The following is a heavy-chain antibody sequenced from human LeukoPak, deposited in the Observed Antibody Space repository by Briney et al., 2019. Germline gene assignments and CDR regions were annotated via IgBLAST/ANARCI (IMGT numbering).Heavy chain of an antibody. V-gene: IGHV3-53*01. Sequence: GGSLRLSCAASGFTVSSNYMSWVRQAPGKGLERVSVIYSGGSTYYADSVKGRFTISRDNSKNTLCLQMNSLRAEDTAVYYCARILYYYYYMDVWGKGTTVTVSS. CDR1: GFTVSSNY. CDR2: IYSGGST. J-gene: IGHJ6*03. CDR3: ARILYYYYYMDV. D-gene: IGHD2-8*02.